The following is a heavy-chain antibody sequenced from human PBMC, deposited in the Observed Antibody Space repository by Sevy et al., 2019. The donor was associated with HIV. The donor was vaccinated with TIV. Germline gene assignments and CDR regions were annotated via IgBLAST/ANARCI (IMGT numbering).Heavy chain of an antibody. D-gene: IGHD3-22*01. CDR1: GYTFTGYY. J-gene: IGHJ4*02. CDR2: INPNSGGT. Sequence: ASVKVSCKASGYTFTGYYMHWVRQAPGLGLEWMGWINPNSGGTKYAQKFQGRVTMTWDTSISTAYMELSRLKSDDTAVYYCTRGPSGFSGSDLAYWGQGTLVTVSS. CDR3: TRGPSGFSGSDLAY. V-gene: IGHV1-2*02.